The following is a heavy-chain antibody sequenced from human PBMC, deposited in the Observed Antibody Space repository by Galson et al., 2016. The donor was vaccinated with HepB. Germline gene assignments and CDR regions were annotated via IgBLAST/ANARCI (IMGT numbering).Heavy chain of an antibody. Sequence: PSLVTPTQTLTLTCTVSGFSLRTSGMCVTWIRQPPGKALEWLALIDWDDDKYYSTSLKTRLTIAKATSKNQVVLTITNMDPVDTATYYCARLRMVATFTFYCYYGVDVWGQGTTVTVSS. D-gene: IGHD5-12*01. CDR1: GFSLRTSGMC. CDR2: IDWDDDK. V-gene: IGHV2-70*01. J-gene: IGHJ6*02. CDR3: ARLRMVATFTFYCYYGVDV.